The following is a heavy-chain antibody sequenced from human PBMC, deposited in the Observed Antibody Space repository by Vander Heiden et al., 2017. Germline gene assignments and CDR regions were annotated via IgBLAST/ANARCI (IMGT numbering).Heavy chain of an antibody. J-gene: IGHJ4*02. CDR2: ISSSSSYI. Sequence: DVQLVESAGGLVKPGGSLRLSCAASGFTFSSYSMKWVRQAPGRGVGWVASISSSSSYIYYADSVKGRFTSSRDNAKNSLYLQMNSLRDEDTAVYYCARASTGTTSIDYWGQGTLVTVSS. V-gene: IGHV3-21*01. CDR1: GFTFSSYS. D-gene: IGHD1-1*01. CDR3: ARASTGTTSIDY.